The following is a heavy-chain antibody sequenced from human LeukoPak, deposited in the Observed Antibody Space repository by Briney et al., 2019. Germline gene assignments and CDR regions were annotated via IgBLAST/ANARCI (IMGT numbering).Heavy chain of an antibody. J-gene: IGHJ5*02. CDR2: IYSGGSP. V-gene: IGHV3-66*01. D-gene: IGHD3-10*01. CDR1: GFTVSNNY. Sequence: GGSLRLSCAASGFTVSNNYMNWVRQAPGKGLEWVSLIYSGGSPYYADSVKGRFTISRDNSKNTLYLQMNSLRAEDTAVYYCARDKGGSGSYYNWFDPWGQGTLVTVSS. CDR3: ARDKGGSGSYYNWFDP.